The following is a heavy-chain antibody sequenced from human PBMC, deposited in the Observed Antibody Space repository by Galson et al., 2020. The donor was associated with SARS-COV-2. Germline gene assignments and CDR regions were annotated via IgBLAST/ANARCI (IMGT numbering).Heavy chain of an antibody. J-gene: IGHJ4*02. D-gene: IGHD2-21*02. Sequence: SETLSLTCAVYGGSFSGYYWSWIRQPPGKGLEWIGEINSSGSTNYNPSLKSRVTISVDTSKNHFSLKLSSVTAADTAVYYCAREENFVVVTATRMCYFDYWGRGTLATVSS. CDR2: INSSGST. CDR1: GGSFSGYY. V-gene: IGHV4-34*01. CDR3: AREENFVVVTATRMCYFDY.